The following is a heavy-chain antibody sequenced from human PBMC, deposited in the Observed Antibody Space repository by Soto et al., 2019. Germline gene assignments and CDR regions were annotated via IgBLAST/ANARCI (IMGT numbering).Heavy chain of an antibody. J-gene: IGHJ4*02. CDR3: ARDLGGAAHVDY. CDR1: GDTFIISA. CDR2: LVPFTGKS. Sequence: QVQLAQSGAEVRKPGSSVRVSCKASGDTFIISAITWVRQAPGQGLEWVGGLVPFTGKSKNGPNFEGRVTFTADESTRTAYMDLSHLTSDDTAVYYCARDLGGAAHVDYWGQGTLVTVSS. D-gene: IGHD6-25*01. V-gene: IGHV1-69*01.